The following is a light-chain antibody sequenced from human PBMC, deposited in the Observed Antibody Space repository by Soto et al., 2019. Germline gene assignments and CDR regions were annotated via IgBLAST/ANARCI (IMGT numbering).Light chain of an antibody. J-gene: IGKJ3*01. CDR1: QNVNSN. CDR2: AAS. CDR3: QHYSYSPPAV. Sequence: EIVMTQSPATLSVSPWERATLSCRASQNVNSNLAWYQQKPGQAPRLPIYAASTRATGIPARFSGSGSGTEFTLTISSLQSEDFAVYYCQHYSYSPPAVFGPGTKVDI. V-gene: IGKV3D-15*01.